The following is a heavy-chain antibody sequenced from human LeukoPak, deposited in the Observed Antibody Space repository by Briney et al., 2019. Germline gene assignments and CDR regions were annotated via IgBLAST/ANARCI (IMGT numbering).Heavy chain of an antibody. CDR2: INWNGGST. D-gene: IGHD3-10*01. CDR3: ARDRYGSGDYALDI. Sequence: GGSLRLSCAASGFSFDDYGMSWVRQAPGKGLEWVSGINWNGGSTGYADSVKGRFTISRDNAKNSLYLQMNSLRDEDTALYYCARDRYGSGDYALDIWGQGTMVTVSS. J-gene: IGHJ3*02. V-gene: IGHV3-20*04. CDR1: GFSFDDYG.